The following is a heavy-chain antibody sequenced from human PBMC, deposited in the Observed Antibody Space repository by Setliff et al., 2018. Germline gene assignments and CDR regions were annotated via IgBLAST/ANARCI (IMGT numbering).Heavy chain of an antibody. V-gene: IGHV1-69*13. CDR3: ARELRSPFWHIDF. D-gene: IGHD3-16*01. CDR2: LIPILRKT. J-gene: IGHJ4*02. CDR1: GYTLSDV. Sequence: SVKVSCKASGYTLSDVITWVRQAPGQGLEWMGRLIPILRKTNYAENFQGRVSITADGSTNTVHMEVTSLRTEDTAVYYCARELRSPFWHIDFWGQGTLVTVSS.